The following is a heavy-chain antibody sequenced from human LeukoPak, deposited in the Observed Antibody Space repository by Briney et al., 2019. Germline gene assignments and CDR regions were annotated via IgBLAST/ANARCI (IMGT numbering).Heavy chain of an antibody. J-gene: IGHJ3*02. CDR2: ISSSSSYI. CDR3: ARDRYYYDSSGYYYEQGAFDI. D-gene: IGHD3-22*01. Sequence: GGSLRLSCAASGFTFSSYSMNWVRQAPGKGLEWVSSISSSSSYIYYADSVKGRFTISRDNAKNSLYLQMNSLRAEDTAVYYCARDRYYYDSSGYYYEQGAFDIWGQGTMVTVSS. V-gene: IGHV3-21*01. CDR1: GFTFSSYS.